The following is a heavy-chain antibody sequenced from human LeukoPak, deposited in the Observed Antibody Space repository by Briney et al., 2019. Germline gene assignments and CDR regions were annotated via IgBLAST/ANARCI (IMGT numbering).Heavy chain of an antibody. J-gene: IGHJ6*02. CDR2: ISAYNGNT. CDR1: GYTFTSYG. Sequence: ASVKVSCKASGYTFTSYGISWVRQAPGQGLEWMGWISAYNGNTNYAQKLQGRVTMTTDTSTSTAYMELRSLRSDDTAVYYCARELYDFWSGPRAYGMDVWGQGTTVTVSS. D-gene: IGHD3-3*01. V-gene: IGHV1-18*01. CDR3: ARELYDFWSGPRAYGMDV.